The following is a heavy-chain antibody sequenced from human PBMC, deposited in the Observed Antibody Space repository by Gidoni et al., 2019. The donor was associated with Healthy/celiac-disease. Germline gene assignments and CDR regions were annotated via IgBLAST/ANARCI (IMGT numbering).Heavy chain of an antibody. Sequence: QVPLVQSGAEVQKPGASVKVSGKASGYPFPGYCMTWVRQASGQGLEWRGWINPNSGGTNDAQKFQGTVTMTRDTSSSTAYMELSMLRSDDTAVYYCARGGSYSDWFDPWGQGTLVTVSS. V-gene: IGHV1-2*02. CDR1: GYPFPGYC. CDR2: INPNSGGT. D-gene: IGHD1-26*01. CDR3: ARGGSYSDWFDP. J-gene: IGHJ5*02.